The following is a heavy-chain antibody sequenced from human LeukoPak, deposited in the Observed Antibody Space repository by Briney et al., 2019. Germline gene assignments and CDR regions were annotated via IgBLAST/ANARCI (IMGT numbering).Heavy chain of an antibody. Sequence: PGGSLRLSCAASGFTFSTYSMNWVRQAPGKGLEGASSISSSSKYIYQADSVKGRFTISRDNAKNSLYLQMDSLRVEDTAVYYCVRDPSYGSSWYYYMDVWGKGTTVTVSS. J-gene: IGHJ6*03. CDR2: ISSSSKYI. D-gene: IGHD6-13*01. CDR1: GFTFSTYS. CDR3: VRDPSYGSSWYYYMDV. V-gene: IGHV3-21*01.